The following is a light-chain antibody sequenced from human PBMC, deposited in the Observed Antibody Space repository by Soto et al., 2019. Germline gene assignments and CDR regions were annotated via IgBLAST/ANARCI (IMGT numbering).Light chain of an antibody. J-gene: IGLJ2*01. Sequence: QSALTQPASVSGSPGQSITISCTGTSSDVGAYNYVSWYQHHPGKAPKLMINDVSNRPSGVSNRFSGSKSGNTASLTISGLQAEDEADYYCSSYTNSGTVVFGGGTKVTVL. CDR3: SSYTNSGTVV. CDR2: DVS. CDR1: SSDVGAYNY. V-gene: IGLV2-14*03.